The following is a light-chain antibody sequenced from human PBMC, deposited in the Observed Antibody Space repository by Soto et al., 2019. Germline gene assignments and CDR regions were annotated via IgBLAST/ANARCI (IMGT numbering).Light chain of an antibody. CDR1: SSNIGAGYD. CDR3: QSYDTSLNDLEGV. J-gene: IGLJ3*02. V-gene: IGLV1-40*01. CDR2: GDT. Sequence: QSVLTQPPSVSGAPGQRVTISCTGSSSNIGAGYDVHWYQVVPGTAPKLLIYGDTNRPSGVPDRFSGSKSGSSASLAITGLQAEDEADYYCQSYDTSLNDLEGVFGGGTKVTVL.